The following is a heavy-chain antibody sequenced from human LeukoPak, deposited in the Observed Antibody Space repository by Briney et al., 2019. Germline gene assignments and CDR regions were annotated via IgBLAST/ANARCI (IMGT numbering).Heavy chain of an antibody. Sequence: SVKVSCKASGGTFSSYTISWVRQAPGQGLEWMGRIIPILGIANYAQKFQGRVTITRNTSISTAYMELSSLRSEDTAVYYCARGYGGYGSDYWGQGTLVTVSS. J-gene: IGHJ4*02. D-gene: IGHD5-12*01. CDR1: GGTFSSYT. V-gene: IGHV1-69*02. CDR3: ARGYGGYGSDY. CDR2: IIPILGIA.